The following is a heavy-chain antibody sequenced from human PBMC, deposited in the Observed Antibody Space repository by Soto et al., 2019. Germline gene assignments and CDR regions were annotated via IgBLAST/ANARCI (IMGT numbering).Heavy chain of an antibody. Sequence: EVQLLESGGGLVQPGGSLRLSCAASGFTFSSYAMSWVRQSPGKGLTWVSVITGSGGSTYYADSVKGRFTISRDNSKNKLYLQMNSLRDEDTAVYYCAKALTVVRGLIYYGMDVWGQGTTVTVSS. CDR2: ITGSGGST. V-gene: IGHV3-23*01. CDR1: GFTFSSYA. CDR3: AKALTVVRGLIYYGMDV. J-gene: IGHJ6*02. D-gene: IGHD3-10*01.